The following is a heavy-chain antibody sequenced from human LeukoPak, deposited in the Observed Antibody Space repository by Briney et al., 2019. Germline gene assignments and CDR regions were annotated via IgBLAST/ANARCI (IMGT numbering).Heavy chain of an antibody. CDR1: GFTFSNYW. CDR3: ASGRQLGY. V-gene: IGHV3-7*01. J-gene: IGHJ4*02. D-gene: IGHD6-13*01. CDR2: IKEDGSEK. Sequence: GGSLKLSCAASGFTFSNYWMSWVRQAPGKGLEWVANIKEDGSEKYYADSVKGRFTISRDNARNSLYLQMNSLRAEDTAVYYCASGRQLGYWGQGTLVTVSS.